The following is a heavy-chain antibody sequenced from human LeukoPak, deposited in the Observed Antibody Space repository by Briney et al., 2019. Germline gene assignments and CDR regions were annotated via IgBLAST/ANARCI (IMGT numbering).Heavy chain of an antibody. CDR1: GGTFSSYA. Sequence: ASVKVSCKASGGTFSSYAISWVRQAPGQGLEWMGWISAYNGNTNYAQKLQGRVTMTTDTSTSTAYMELRSLRSDDTAVYYCATDNYYDSSGYFDYWGQGTLVTVSS. J-gene: IGHJ4*02. D-gene: IGHD3-22*01. CDR3: ATDNYYDSSGYFDY. CDR2: ISAYNGNT. V-gene: IGHV1-18*01.